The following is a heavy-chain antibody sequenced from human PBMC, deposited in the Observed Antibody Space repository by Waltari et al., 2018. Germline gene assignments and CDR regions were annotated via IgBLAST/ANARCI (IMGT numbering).Heavy chain of an antibody. CDR3: ATYIGASVGTAAFDV. CDR2: ISYAGST. V-gene: IGHV4-39*01. J-gene: IGHJ3*01. Sequence: QLQLQESGPGPVKPAETLSLPCSVSGGFIDTPKHYWSWIRQPPGQGLEWIGTISYAGSTYTNPSLRSRLTMSRDTSKNQLSLTLGSTTAADTAVYYCATYIGASVGTAAFDVWGQGTMVTVSS. CDR1: GGFIDTPKHY. D-gene: IGHD5-12*01.